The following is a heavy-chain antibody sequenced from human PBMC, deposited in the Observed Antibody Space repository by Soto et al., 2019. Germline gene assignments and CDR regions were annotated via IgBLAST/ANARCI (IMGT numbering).Heavy chain of an antibody. CDR2: TYYRSKWYN. J-gene: IGHJ4*02. CDR1: GDSVSSNSAA. V-gene: IGHV6-1*01. D-gene: IGHD3-10*01. Sequence: SQTLSLTCAISGDSVSSNSAAWNWIRQSPSRGLEWLGRTYYRSKWYNDYAVSVKSRLTINPDTSKNQFSLQLNSVTPEDTAVYYCAGGGIVSHGSGSSYFDYWGQGTLVTVSS. CDR3: AGGGIVSHGSGSSYFDY.